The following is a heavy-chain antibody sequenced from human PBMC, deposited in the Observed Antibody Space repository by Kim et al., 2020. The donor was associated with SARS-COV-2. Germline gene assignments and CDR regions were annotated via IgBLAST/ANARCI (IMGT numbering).Heavy chain of an antibody. D-gene: IGHD2-15*01. CDR3: AREMGVVAATGAYYYYMDV. V-gene: IGHV3-11*06. J-gene: IGHJ6*03. Sequence: GRFTISRDNAKNSLYLQMNSLRAEDTAVYYCAREMGVVAATGAYYYYMDVWGKGTTVTVSS.